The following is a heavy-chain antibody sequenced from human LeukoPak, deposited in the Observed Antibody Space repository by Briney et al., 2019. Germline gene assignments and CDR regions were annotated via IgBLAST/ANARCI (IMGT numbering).Heavy chain of an antibody. J-gene: IGHJ4*02. CDR2: IYTSGST. V-gene: IGHV4-61*02. Sequence: SQTLSLTCTVSAGSISSGSYYWSSIRQPAGTGLEWLGRIYTSGSTNYNPSLKSRVTTSVDTSKNQFSLKLSYVPTAEKTVYYCARGKDYYDSSGYSPSYDYWGQGTLVTVSS. D-gene: IGHD3-22*01. CDR1: AGSISSGSYY. CDR3: ARGKDYYDSSGYSPSYDY.